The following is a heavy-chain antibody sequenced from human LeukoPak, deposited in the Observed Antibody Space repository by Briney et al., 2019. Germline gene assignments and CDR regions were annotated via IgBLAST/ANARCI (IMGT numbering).Heavy chain of an antibody. J-gene: IGHJ6*03. CDR2: IYYSGST. Sequence: PSETLSLTCTVSGGSISSSSYYWGWIRQPPGKGLEWIGRIYYSGSTYYNPSLKSRVTISVDTSKNQFSLKLSSVTAADTAVYYCARGIVVVAQLGFYFYYMDVWGKGTTVTISS. D-gene: IGHD2-15*01. CDR3: ARGIVVVAQLGFYFYYMDV. V-gene: IGHV4-39*07. CDR1: GGSISSSSYY.